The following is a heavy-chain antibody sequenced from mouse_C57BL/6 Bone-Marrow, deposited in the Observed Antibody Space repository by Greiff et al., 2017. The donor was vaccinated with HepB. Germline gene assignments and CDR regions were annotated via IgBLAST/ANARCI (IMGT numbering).Heavy chain of an antibody. CDR3: TNYGSLYAMDY. D-gene: IGHD1-1*01. CDR1: GYTFTSYW. V-gene: IGHV1-5*01. J-gene: IGHJ4*01. CDR2: IYPGNSDT. Sequence: EVQLQQSGTVLARPGASVKMSCKTSGYTFTSYWMHWVKQRPGQGLAWIGAIYPGNSDTSYNQKFKGKAKLTAVTSASTAYMERSSLTNEDSAVYYLTNYGSLYAMDYWGQGTSVTVSS.